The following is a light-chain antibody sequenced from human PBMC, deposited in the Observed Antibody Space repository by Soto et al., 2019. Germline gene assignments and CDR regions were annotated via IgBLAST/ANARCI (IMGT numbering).Light chain of an antibody. J-gene: IGLJ2*01. Sequence: QLVLTQSPSASASLGASVKLTCTLSSGHSSYAIAWHQQQPEKGPRYLMKLNNDGSHSKGDGIPDRFSGSSSGAERHLTISSLQSEDEADYYCQTWGTGIVVFGGGTKVTVL. CDR2: LNNDGSH. V-gene: IGLV4-69*01. CDR3: QTWGTGIVV. CDR1: SGHSSYA.